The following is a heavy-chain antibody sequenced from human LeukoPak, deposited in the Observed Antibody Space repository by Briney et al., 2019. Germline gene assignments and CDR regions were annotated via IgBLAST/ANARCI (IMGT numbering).Heavy chain of an antibody. CDR3: ARDFFGDFDH. CDR1: GGTINNYY. CDR2: IQYGGRT. J-gene: IGHJ4*02. D-gene: IGHD2/OR15-2a*01. V-gene: IGHV4-59*01. Sequence: SETLTLTCTVSGGTINNYYWSWIRQPPGKGLEWIGYIQYGGRTYYRPSLKSRVTISMDLSKIPFSLKMSSLTAEDTAVYSCARDFFGDFDHWGQGILVTVSS.